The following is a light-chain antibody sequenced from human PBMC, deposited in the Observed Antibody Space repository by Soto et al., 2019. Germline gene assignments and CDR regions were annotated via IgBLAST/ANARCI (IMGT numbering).Light chain of an antibody. CDR3: SSYTSSSTLV. J-gene: IGLJ2*01. CDR1: SSDVGAFNY. CDR2: EVS. V-gene: IGLV2-14*01. Sequence: QSVLTQPASVSGSPGQPITISCTGTSSDVGAFNYVSWYQQYPGKAPKLMIYEVSNRPSGVSNRFSGSASGKTASLTISGLQAEDEADYYCSSYTSSSTLVFGGGTKLTVL.